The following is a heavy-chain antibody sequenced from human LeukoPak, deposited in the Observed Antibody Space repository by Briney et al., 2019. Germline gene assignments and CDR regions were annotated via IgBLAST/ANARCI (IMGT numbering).Heavy chain of an antibody. CDR3: TRGNRGPDY. D-gene: IGHD1/OR15-1a*01. J-gene: IGHJ4*01. CDR1: GFTVSSNY. V-gene: IGHV3-74*01. Sequence: GSLRLSCAASGFTVSSNYMSCVRHAPGKGLVWVSRINNDGTDTVYADSVEGRFTISRDNANNALSLQMNSLRVEDTGVYYCTRGNRGPDYWGQGTLVTVSS. CDR2: INNDGTDT.